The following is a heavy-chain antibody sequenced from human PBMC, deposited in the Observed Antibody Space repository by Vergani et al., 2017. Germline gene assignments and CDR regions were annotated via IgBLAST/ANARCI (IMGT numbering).Heavy chain of an antibody. V-gene: IGHV3-72*01. Sequence: EVQLVESGGGLVQPGGSLIVSCAASGFTFSDHYIDWVRQAPGKGLEWVGRSRNKANSYSTEYAASVKGRFTISRDESRNSLYLQMNSLRTEDTAVYYCTSCLTYSSSRYDAFDIWGQGAMVTVSA. CDR2: SRNKANSYST. CDR3: TSCLTYSSSRYDAFDI. J-gene: IGHJ3*02. D-gene: IGHD6-13*01. CDR1: GFTFSDHY.